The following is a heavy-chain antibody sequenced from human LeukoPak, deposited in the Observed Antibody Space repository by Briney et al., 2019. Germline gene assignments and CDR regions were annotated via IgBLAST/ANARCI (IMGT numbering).Heavy chain of an antibody. V-gene: IGHV1-69*04. D-gene: IGHD2-21*02. CDR1: GGTFSSYA. Sequence: SVKVSCKASGGTFSSYAISWVRQAPGQGLEWMGRIIPILGIANYAQKFQGRVTITADKSTSTAYMELSSLRSEDTAVYYCARVRGVVVTAILGAFDIWGQGTMVTVSS. CDR3: ARVRGVVVTAILGAFDI. J-gene: IGHJ3*02. CDR2: IIPILGIA.